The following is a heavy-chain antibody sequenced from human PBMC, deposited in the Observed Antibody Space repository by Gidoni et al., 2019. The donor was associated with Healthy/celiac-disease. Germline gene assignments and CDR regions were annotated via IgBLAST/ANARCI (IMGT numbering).Heavy chain of an antibody. D-gene: IGHD1-26*01. V-gene: IGHV1-69*06. Sequence: QVQLVQSGAEVKKPGSSVKVSCKASGGTFSSYAISWVRQAPGQGLEWMGGIIPIFGTANYAQKFQGRVTITADKSTSTAYMELNSLRSEDTAVYYCARAGVIVGATIGAFDIWGQGTMVTVSS. CDR2: IIPIFGTA. CDR3: ARAGVIVGATIGAFDI. J-gene: IGHJ3*02. CDR1: GGTFSSYA.